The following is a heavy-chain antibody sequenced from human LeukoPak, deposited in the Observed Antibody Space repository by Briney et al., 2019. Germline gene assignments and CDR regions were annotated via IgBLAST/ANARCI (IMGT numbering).Heavy chain of an antibody. CDR1: GDSIGSNKW. CDR3: ARGGDWKFDY. D-gene: IGHD1-1*01. Sequence: SETLSLTCAVSGDSIGSNKWWTWVRQPPGKGLEWIGEIHHSGRLNYSPSLKSRVTISVDKSKNHFSLNLNSITPADTAIYYCARGGDWKFDYWGQGALVTVSS. V-gene: IGHV4-4*02. CDR2: IHHSGRL. J-gene: IGHJ4*02.